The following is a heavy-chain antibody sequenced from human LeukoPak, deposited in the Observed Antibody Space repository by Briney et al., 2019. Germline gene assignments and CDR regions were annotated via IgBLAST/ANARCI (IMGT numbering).Heavy chain of an antibody. CDR3: ARHPQVQLVHEFDH. D-gene: IGHD6-13*01. V-gene: IGHV5-51*01. CDR2: IYPGDSDT. J-gene: IGHJ4*02. Sequence: GESLKISCEVSGYTFTHNWIAWVRQMPGKGLEWMGVIYPGDSDTRYSPSFQGQVTISADKSINTAYLQWSSLKASDTAMYYCARHPQVQLVHEFDHWGQGTLVTVSS. CDR1: GYTFTHNW.